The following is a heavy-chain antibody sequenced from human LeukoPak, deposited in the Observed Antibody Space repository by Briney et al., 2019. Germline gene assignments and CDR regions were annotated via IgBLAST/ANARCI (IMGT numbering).Heavy chain of an antibody. D-gene: IGHD2-21*02. Sequence: SETLSLTCTVSGGPFSSGDYYWSWIRQPPGKGLEWIGYIHYSGSTFYNPSLKSRVTISVDTSKNQFSLKLNSVTAADTAVYYCARGELLYDYWGQGTLVTVSS. V-gene: IGHV4-30-4*01. CDR3: ARGELLYDY. J-gene: IGHJ4*02. CDR2: IHYSGST. CDR1: GGPFSSGDYY.